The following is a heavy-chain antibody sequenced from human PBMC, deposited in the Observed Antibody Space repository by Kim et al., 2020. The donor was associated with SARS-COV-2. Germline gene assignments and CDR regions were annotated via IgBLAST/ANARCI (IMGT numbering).Heavy chain of an antibody. CDR3: AKPLIGGWYYFDY. CDR2: ISYDGSNK. D-gene: IGHD6-19*01. J-gene: IGHJ4*02. CDR1: GFTFSSYG. Sequence: GGSLRLSCAASGFTFSSYGMHWVRQAPGKGLEWVAVISYDGSNKYYADSVKGRFTISRDNSKNTLYPQMNSLRAEDTAVYYCAKPLIGGWYYFDYWGQGTLVTVSS. V-gene: IGHV3-30*18.